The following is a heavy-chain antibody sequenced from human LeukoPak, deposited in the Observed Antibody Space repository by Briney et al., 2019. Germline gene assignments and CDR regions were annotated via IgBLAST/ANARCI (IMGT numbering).Heavy chain of an antibody. V-gene: IGHV3-7*03. CDR3: ARDGGGWYYFAD. D-gene: IGHD2-15*01. CDR1: GFTFSSYW. Sequence: GGSPRLSCAASGFTFSSYWMSWVRQAPGKGLEWVANIKQDGSEKYYVDSVKGRCTISRDNAKNSLYLQMNSLRAEDTAVYYWARDGGGWYYFADGGRGTLVT. J-gene: IGHJ4*02. CDR2: IKQDGSEK.